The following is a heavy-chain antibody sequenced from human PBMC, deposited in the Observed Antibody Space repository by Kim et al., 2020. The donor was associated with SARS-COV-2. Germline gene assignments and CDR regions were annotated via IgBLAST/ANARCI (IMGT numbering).Heavy chain of an antibody. CDR1: GYTFTSYG. V-gene: IGHV1-18*01. Sequence: ASVKVSCKASGYTFTSYGISWVRQAPGQGLEWMGWISAYNGNTNYAQKLQGRVTMTTDTSTSTAYMELRSLRSDDTAVYYCARDDRIGVGLLPYSSSRFRFYGMDVWGQGTTVTVSS. CDR2: ISAYNGNT. CDR3: ARDDRIGVGLLPYSSSRFRFYGMDV. D-gene: IGHD6-6*01. J-gene: IGHJ6*02.